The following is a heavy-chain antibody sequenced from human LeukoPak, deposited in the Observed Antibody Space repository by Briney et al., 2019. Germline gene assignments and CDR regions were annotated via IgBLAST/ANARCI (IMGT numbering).Heavy chain of an antibody. CDR3: AREAGVGAPVVDY. CDR1: GFTFSSYG. CDR2: IWYDGSNK. Sequence: PGGSLRLSCAASGFTFSSYGMHWVRQAPGKGLEWVAVIWYDGSNKYYADSVKGRFTISRDNTKNSLYLQMNSLRAEDTAVYYCAREAGVGAPVVDYWGQGTLVTVSS. D-gene: IGHD1-26*01. V-gene: IGHV3-33*01. J-gene: IGHJ4*02.